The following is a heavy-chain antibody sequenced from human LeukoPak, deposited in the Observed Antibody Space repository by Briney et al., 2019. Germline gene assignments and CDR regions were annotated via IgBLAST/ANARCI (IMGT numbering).Heavy chain of an antibody. CDR2: MNPNSGNT. CDR3: ARGFGHYGDDEGNFDY. Sequence: GASVKVSCKASGYTFTSYDINWVRRATGQGLEWMGWMNPNSGNTGYAQKFQGRVTMTRNTSISTAYMELSSLRSEDTAVYYCARGFGHYGDDEGNFDYWGQGTLVTVSS. CDR1: GYTFTSYD. D-gene: IGHD4-17*01. J-gene: IGHJ4*02. V-gene: IGHV1-8*01.